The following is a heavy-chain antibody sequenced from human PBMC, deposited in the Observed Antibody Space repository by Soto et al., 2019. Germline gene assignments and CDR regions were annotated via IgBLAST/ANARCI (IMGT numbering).Heavy chain of an antibody. CDR1: GFSLSTSGMC. Sequence: SGPTLVKPTQTLTLTCTFSGFSLSTSGMCVSWIRQPPGKALEWLARIDWDDDKYYSTSLKTRLTISKDTSKNQVVLTMTNMDPVDTATYYCARIRDYGDYGNYYYYYMDVWGKGTTVTVSS. CDR3: ARIRDYGDYGNYYYYYMDV. CDR2: IDWDDDK. J-gene: IGHJ6*03. V-gene: IGHV2-70*11. D-gene: IGHD4-17*01.